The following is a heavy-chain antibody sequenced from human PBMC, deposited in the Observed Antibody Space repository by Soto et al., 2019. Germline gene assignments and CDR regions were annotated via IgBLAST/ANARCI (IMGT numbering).Heavy chain of an antibody. Sequence: DSVKASCKASGCTFTSYGISWVRQAPGQGLEWMGWISAYNGNTNYAQKLQGRVTMTTDTSTSTAYMELRSLRSDDTAVYYCAGITVTTLPRGLFWFDPWGQGTLVTVSS. CDR3: AGITVTTLPRGLFWFDP. V-gene: IGHV1-18*01. CDR1: GCTFTSYG. CDR2: ISAYNGNT. D-gene: IGHD4-4*01. J-gene: IGHJ5*02.